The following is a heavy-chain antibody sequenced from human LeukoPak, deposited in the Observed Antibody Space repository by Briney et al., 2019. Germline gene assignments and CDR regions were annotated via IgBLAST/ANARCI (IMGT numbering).Heavy chain of an antibody. CDR2: INPTRGDT. Sequence: ASVKVSCKASGHTFTGYYMHWVRQAPGQGLEWMGWINPTRGDTDYAQKFQGRVIMARDTSISTAYVELSSLRSDDTAVYYCVRSPFIWAPFDYWGQGTLVTVSS. J-gene: IGHJ4*02. CDR3: VRSPFIWAPFDY. D-gene: IGHD3-16*02. V-gene: IGHV1-2*02. CDR1: GHTFTGYY.